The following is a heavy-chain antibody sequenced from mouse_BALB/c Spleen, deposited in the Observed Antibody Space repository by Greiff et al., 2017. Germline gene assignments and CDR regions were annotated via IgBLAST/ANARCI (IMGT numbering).Heavy chain of an antibody. J-gene: IGHJ1*01. CDR3: ARGGYYRSHWYFDV. D-gene: IGHD2-14*01. CDR2: IYPGDGDT. V-gene: IGHV1-80*01. Sequence: QVQLQQSGAELVRPGSSVKISCKASGYAFSSYWMNWVKQRPGQGLEWIGQIYPGDGDTNYNGKFKGKATLTADKSSSTAYMQLSSLTSEDSAVYFCARGGYYRSHWYFDVWGAGTTVTVSS. CDR1: GYAFSSYW.